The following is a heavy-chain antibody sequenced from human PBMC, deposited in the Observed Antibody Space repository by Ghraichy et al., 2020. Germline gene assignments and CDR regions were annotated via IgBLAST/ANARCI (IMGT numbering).Heavy chain of an antibody. V-gene: IGHV3-23*01. CDR1: GFTSSSFA. D-gene: IGHD4-17*01. CDR2: ITGSGVNI. J-gene: IGHJ4*02. CDR3: ARVPGPVTTSGIDY. Sequence: GESLRLSCIVSGFTSSSFAMTWVRQAPGKGLEWVSAITGSGVNINYGDSVKGRFTISRDNSKNTVFLQMNSLRVEDTAIYYCARVPGPVTTSGIDYWGQGTLVTVSS.